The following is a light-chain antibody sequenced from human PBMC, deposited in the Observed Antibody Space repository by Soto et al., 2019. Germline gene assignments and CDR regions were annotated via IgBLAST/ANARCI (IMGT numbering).Light chain of an antibody. V-gene: IGKV1-27*01. CDR3: QKYNSAPLA. CDR1: QGINNY. CDR2: AAS. Sequence: DIQMTHSPSFLSSSVGDRVTITCRASQGINNYLAWYQQKAGKVPKVLIYAASTLQSGVPSRFSGSGSGTDFTLTISSLQPEDVATSYCQKYNSAPLAFGQGTKVEIK. J-gene: IGKJ1*01.